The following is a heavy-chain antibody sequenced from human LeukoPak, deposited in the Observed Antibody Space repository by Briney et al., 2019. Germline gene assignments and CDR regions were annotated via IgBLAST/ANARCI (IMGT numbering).Heavy chain of an antibody. J-gene: IGHJ4*02. V-gene: IGHV3-30*04. CDR3: ARLFRVVVPAANTHFDY. Sequence: GGSLRLSCAASGFTFSSYPMHWVRQAPGKGLEWVAVISYDGSNKYNADSVKGRFTISRDNSKNTLYLQMNSLRAEDTAVYYCARLFRVVVPAANTHFDYWGQGTLVTVSS. D-gene: IGHD2-2*01. CDR1: GFTFSSYP. CDR2: ISYDGSNK.